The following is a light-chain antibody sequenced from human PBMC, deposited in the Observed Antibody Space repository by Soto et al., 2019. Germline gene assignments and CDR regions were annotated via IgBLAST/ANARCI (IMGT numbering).Light chain of an antibody. J-gene: IGKJ5*01. CDR1: HPINKW. Sequence: DIEMTQSPSSLSASVGDRVSITCRASHPINKWLAWYQQKPNQAPRSLIYTTSIRQSGVPSRFSGSGSGTDFTLTITSLQPEDFATYFCQQYDNYPLTFGQGTRLDI. V-gene: IGKV1D-16*01. CDR2: TTS. CDR3: QQYDNYPLT.